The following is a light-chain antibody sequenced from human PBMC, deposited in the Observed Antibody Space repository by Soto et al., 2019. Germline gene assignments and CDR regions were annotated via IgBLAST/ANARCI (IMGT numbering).Light chain of an antibody. CDR1: QSVSSSY. Sequence: IRLTQSPGTLSLSPGERATLSCRASQSVSSSYLAWYQQKPGQAPRLLIYGASSRATGIPDRFSGSGSGTDFTLTISRLEPEDFAVYYCQQFGSSPPSYTFGQGTKVDI. V-gene: IGKV3-20*01. CDR2: GAS. J-gene: IGKJ2*01. CDR3: QQFGSSPPSYT.